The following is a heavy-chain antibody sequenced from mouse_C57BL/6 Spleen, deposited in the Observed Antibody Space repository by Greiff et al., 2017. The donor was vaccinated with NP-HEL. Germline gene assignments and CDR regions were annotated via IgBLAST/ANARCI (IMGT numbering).Heavy chain of an antibody. V-gene: IGHV1-80*01. D-gene: IGHD1-1*01. CDR3: AGYGSSLAWFAY. J-gene: IGHJ3*01. CDR2: IYPGDGDT. CDR1: GYAFSSYW. Sequence: VQLQQSGAELVKPGASVKISCKASGYAFSSYWMNWVKQRPGKGLEWIGQIYPGDGDTNYNGKFKGQATLTADKSSSTAYMQLSSLTSEDSAVYFCAGYGSSLAWFAYWGQGTLVTVSA.